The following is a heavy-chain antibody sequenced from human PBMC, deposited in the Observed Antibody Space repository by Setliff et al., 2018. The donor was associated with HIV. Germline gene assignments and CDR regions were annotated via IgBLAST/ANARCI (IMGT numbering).Heavy chain of an antibody. CDR2: IYYSGTT. Sequence: PSETLSLTCTVSGDSVSSASYYWSWIRQPPGKGLEWIGYIYYSGTTKYNPSLTSRVTLSVDTSKSQFFLKLTSLSAADTAVYYCARDRIEVVVDGPHDVFDVWGRGTTVTVSS. V-gene: IGHV4-61*01. CDR1: GDSVSSASYY. CDR3: ARDRIEVVVDGPHDVFDV. D-gene: IGHD2-15*01. J-gene: IGHJ3*01.